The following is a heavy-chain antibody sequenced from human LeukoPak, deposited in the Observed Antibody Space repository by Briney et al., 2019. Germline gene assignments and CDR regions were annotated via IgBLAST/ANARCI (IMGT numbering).Heavy chain of an antibody. Sequence: PSETLSLTCTVSGGSISSSSYYWGWIRQPPGKGLEWIGSIYYSGSTYYNPSLKSRVTISVDTSKNQFSLKLSSVTAADTAVYYCARDWCQEAAAGTCYYYGMDVWGQGTTVTVSS. CDR3: ARDWCQEAAAGTCYYYGMDV. J-gene: IGHJ6*02. CDR1: GGSISSSSYY. V-gene: IGHV4-39*07. D-gene: IGHD6-13*01. CDR2: IYYSGST.